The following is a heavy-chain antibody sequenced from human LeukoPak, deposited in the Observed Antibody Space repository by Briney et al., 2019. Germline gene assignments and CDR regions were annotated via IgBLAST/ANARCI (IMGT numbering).Heavy chain of an antibody. J-gene: IGHJ3*02. V-gene: IGHV3-48*02. CDR1: GFTFSSYS. CDR2: ISSSSSTL. CDR3: ARDGRPFDI. Sequence: GGSLRLSCAASGFTFSSYSMSWVRQAPGKGLGWVAYISSSSSTLHYADPAKGRFTISRDNAKNSLYLQMNSLRDEDTAVYYCARDGRPFDIWGQGTMVTVSS.